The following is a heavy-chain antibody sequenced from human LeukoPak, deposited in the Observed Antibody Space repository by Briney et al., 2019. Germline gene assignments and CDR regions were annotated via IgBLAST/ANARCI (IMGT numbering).Heavy chain of an antibody. V-gene: IGHV3-53*01. CDR2: IYSGGST. CDR3: ARAATRWELPNDAFDI. D-gene: IGHD2-15*01. Sequence: AGGSLRLSCAGSDFSFITYAMSWVRQAPGKGLEWVSVIYSGGSTYYADSVKGRFTISRDNSKNTLYLQMNSLRPEDTAVYYCARAATRWELPNDAFDIWGQGTMVTVSS. J-gene: IGHJ3*02. CDR1: DFSFITYA.